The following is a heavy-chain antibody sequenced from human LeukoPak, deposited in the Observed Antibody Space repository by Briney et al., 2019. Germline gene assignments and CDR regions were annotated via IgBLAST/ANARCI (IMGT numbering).Heavy chain of an antibody. J-gene: IGHJ4*02. CDR3: ARVDGSGWEIDY. Sequence: SETLSLTCAVSGGSISSGGYSWSWIRQPPGKGLEWIGYIYHSGSTYYNPSLKSRVTISVDTSKNQFSLKLSSVTAADTAVYYCARVDGSGWEIDYWGQGTLVTVSS. D-gene: IGHD6-19*01. CDR1: GGSISSGGYS. CDR2: IYHSGST. V-gene: IGHV4-30-2*01.